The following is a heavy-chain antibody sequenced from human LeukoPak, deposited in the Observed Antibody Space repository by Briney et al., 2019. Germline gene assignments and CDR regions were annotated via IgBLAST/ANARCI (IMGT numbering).Heavy chain of an antibody. V-gene: IGHV4-59*01. Sequence: SETLSLTCTVSGGSISSYYWSWIRQPPGKGLEWIGYIYYSGSTNYNPPLKSRVTISVDTSKNQFSLKLSSVTAADTAVYYCARGYNWNPAYYMDVWGKGTTVTVSS. CDR3: ARGYNWNPAYYMDV. D-gene: IGHD1-20*01. J-gene: IGHJ6*03. CDR1: GGSISSYY. CDR2: IYYSGST.